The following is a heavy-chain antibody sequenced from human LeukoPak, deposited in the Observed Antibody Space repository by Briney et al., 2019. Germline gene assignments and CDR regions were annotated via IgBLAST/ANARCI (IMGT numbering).Heavy chain of an antibody. CDR1: GFTFSSYG. V-gene: IGHV3-30*18. D-gene: IGHD3-22*01. Sequence: PGGSLRLSCAASGFTFSSYGMHWVRQAPGKGLEWVAVISYDGSNKYYADSVKGRFTISRDNSKNTLYLQMNSLRAEDTAVYYCAKDYWPIHYYDSSGLQLSYFDYWGQGTLVTVSS. J-gene: IGHJ4*02. CDR3: AKDYWPIHYYDSSGLQLSYFDY. CDR2: ISYDGSNK.